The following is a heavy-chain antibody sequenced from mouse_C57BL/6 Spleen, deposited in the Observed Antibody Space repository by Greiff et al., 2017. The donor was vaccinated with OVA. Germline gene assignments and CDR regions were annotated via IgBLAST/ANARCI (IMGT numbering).Heavy chain of an antibody. J-gene: IGHJ2*01. CDR1: GYTFTSYG. D-gene: IGHD2-4*01. CDR2: IYPRSGNT. V-gene: IGHV1-81*01. Sequence: VKLMESGAELARPGASVKLSCKASGYTFTSYGISWVKQRTGQGLEWIGEIYPRSGNTYYNEKFKGKATLTADKSSSTAYMELRSLTSEDSAVYFCAREGDYDLDYWGQGTTLTVSS. CDR3: AREGDYDLDY.